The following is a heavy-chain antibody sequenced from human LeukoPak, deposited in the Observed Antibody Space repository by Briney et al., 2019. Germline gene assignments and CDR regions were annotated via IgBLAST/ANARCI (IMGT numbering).Heavy chain of an antibody. CDR3: ARSYNDYNWFDP. J-gene: IGHJ5*02. V-gene: IGHV4-4*07. Sequence: SETLSLTCTVSGGSISSHYWNWIRQPAGKRLEWIGRVYSRGSTNCNPSLKSRVTVSVDNSKNQFSLKLSSVTVADTAVYYCARSYNDYNWFDPWGQGILVTVSA. CDR1: GGSISSHY. CDR2: VYSRGST. D-gene: IGHD3-16*01.